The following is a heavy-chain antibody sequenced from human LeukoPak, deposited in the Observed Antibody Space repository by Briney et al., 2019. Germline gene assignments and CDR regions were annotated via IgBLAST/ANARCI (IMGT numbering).Heavy chain of an antibody. Sequence: GESLKISCKGSGYSFTSYWIGWVRQMPGKGLEWMGIIYPGDSDTKYSPSFQGQVTISADKSISTAYLQWSSLKTSDTAMYYCARQLYYGSGSYFEPLKSLWFDPWGQGTLVTVSS. V-gene: IGHV5-51*01. CDR2: IYPGDSDT. D-gene: IGHD3-10*01. CDR1: GYSFTSYW. CDR3: ARQLYYGSGSYFEPLKSLWFDP. J-gene: IGHJ5*02.